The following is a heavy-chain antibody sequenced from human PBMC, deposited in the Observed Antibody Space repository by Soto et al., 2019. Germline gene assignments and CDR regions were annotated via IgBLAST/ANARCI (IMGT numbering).Heavy chain of an antibody. J-gene: IGHJ4*02. CDR1: GHTLTEFS. V-gene: IGHV1-24*01. CDR3: ARDRPYSYDGSAYPALDY. D-gene: IGHD3-22*01. CDR2: FDPEGGEA. Sequence: ASVKVSCKISGHTLTEFSIHWVRQAPGKGLEWMGGFDPEGGEAIYAQKWHGRVTVTEDTVTDTAYMELSGLKSDDTAVYFCARDRPYSYDGSAYPALDYWGQGTLVTVSS.